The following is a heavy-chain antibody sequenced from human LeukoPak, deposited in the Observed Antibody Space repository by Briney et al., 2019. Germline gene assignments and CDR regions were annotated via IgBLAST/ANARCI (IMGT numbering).Heavy chain of an antibody. V-gene: IGHV4-30-2*01. CDR1: GGSISSGSYY. J-gene: IGHJ5*02. Sequence: SETLSLTCTVSGGSISSGSYYWSWIRQPPGKGLEWIGYIYHSGSTYYNPSLKSRVTISVDRSKNQFSLKLSSVTAADTAVYYCARQTGTSDFDPWGQGTLVTVSS. D-gene: IGHD1-7*01. CDR3: ARQTGTSDFDP. CDR2: IYHSGST.